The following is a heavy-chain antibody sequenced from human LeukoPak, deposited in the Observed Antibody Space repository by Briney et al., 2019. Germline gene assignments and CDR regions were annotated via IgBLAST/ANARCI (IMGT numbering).Heavy chain of an antibody. CDR3: ARDGRGTTGDY. V-gene: IGHV4-39*07. CDR2: IYYSGST. Sequence: SETLSLTCTVSGGSISSSSYYWGWIRQPPGKGLEWIGSIYYSGSTYYNPSLKSRVTISADTSKNQFSPKLSSVTAADTAVYYCARDGRGTTGDYWGQGTLVTVSS. CDR1: GGSISSSSYY. D-gene: IGHD1-7*01. J-gene: IGHJ4*02.